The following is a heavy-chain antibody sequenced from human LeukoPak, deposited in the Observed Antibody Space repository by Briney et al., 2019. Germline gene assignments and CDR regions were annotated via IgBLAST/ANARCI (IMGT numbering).Heavy chain of an antibody. D-gene: IGHD6-25*01. J-gene: IGHJ4*02. Sequence: SETLSLTCTVSGGSISSYYWSWIRQPPGKGLEWIGYIYYSGDTQYNPSLKSRVTISLDTSKNQFSLQLNSMTAADTAVYYCARVLLVSSGTFYFDYWGQGTLVTVSS. CDR2: IYYSGDT. V-gene: IGHV4-59*01. CDR1: GGSISSYY. CDR3: ARVLLVSSGTFYFDY.